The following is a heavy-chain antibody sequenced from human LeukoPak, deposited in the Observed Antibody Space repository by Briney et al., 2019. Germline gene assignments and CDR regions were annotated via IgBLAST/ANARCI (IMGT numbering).Heavy chain of an antibody. D-gene: IGHD2-15*01. CDR3: ARDSDGWDAFDI. V-gene: IGHV4-59*01. Sequence: NPSETLSLTCTVSSGSISSYYWSWIRQPPGKGLEWIGYIYYSGSTNYNPSLKSRVTISVDTSKNQFSLKLSSVTAADTAVYYCARDSDGWDAFDIWGQGTMVTVSS. J-gene: IGHJ3*02. CDR1: SGSISSYY. CDR2: IYYSGST.